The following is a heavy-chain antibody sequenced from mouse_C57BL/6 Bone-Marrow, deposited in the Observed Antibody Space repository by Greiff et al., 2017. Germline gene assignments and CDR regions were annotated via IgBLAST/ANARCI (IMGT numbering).Heavy chain of an antibody. J-gene: IGHJ1*03. CDR1: GYAFSSYW. CDR2: IYPGDGDT. V-gene: IGHV1-80*01. Sequence: QVQLQQSGAELVKPGASVKISCKASGYAFSSYWMNWVKQRPGKGLEWIGQIYPGDGDTNSNGNFKGKATLTADKSSSTAYMQLSSLTSEDSAVYFCARPPIVTTVVAIDWYFDVWGTGTTVTVSS. CDR3: ARPPIVTTVVAIDWYFDV. D-gene: IGHD1-1*01.